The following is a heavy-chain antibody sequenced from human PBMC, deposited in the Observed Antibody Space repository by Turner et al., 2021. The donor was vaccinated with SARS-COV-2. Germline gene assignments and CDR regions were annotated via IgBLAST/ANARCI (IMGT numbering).Heavy chain of an antibody. V-gene: IGHV3-30-3*01. CDR3: ARDTGDFDL. D-gene: IGHD3-10*01. CDR2: RSYDGINK. CDR1: GFTFSRYL. J-gene: IGHJ2*01. Sequence: QVQLLLSGGGVVQPTFSLLLSCEASGFTFSRYLMHWVRQDTGKGMEWVELRSYDGINKYYANSVKGRFTISRDNSKNTLYLKMNSLRAEDKAVDYWARDTGDFDLWGRGTLVTVSS.